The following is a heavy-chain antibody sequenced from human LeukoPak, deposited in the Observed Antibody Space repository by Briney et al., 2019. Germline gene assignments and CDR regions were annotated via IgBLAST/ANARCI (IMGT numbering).Heavy chain of an antibody. CDR3: AREGIAAAALDY. CDR1: GGTFSSYA. D-gene: IGHD6-13*01. Sequence: ASVKVSCKASGGTFSSYAISWVRQAPGQGLEWMGGIIPIFGTANYAQKFQGRVTITADESTSTAYMELSSLRSEDTAVYYCAREGIAAAALDYWGQGTLVTVSP. J-gene: IGHJ4*02. V-gene: IGHV1-69*13. CDR2: IIPIFGTA.